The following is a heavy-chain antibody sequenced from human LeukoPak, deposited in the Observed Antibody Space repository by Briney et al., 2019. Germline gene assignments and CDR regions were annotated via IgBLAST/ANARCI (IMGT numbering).Heavy chain of an antibody. CDR2: INPNSGGT. CDR1: GYTFTGYY. D-gene: IGHD3-10*01. V-gene: IGHV1-2*02. J-gene: IGHJ4*02. Sequence: ASVKVSCKASGYTFTGYYMRWVRQAPGQGLEWMGWINPNSGGTKYAQKFQGRVTMTRDTSISTAYMELSRLRSDDTAVYYCARQSEGILFDYWGQGSLVTVSS. CDR3: ARQSEGILFDY.